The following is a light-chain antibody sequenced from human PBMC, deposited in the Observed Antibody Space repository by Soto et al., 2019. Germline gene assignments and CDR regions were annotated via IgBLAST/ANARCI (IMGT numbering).Light chain of an antibody. V-gene: IGKV1-39*01. Sequence: DIPMTQSPSSLSASVGDRVTITCRASQSISNYLNWYQQKPGRAPNLLIYAASSLQSGVPSRFSGSGSGTDFTLTISSLQPEDFATYYCQQSYSNPWTFGQGTKVEIK. CDR3: QQSYSNPWT. CDR1: QSISNY. J-gene: IGKJ1*01. CDR2: AAS.